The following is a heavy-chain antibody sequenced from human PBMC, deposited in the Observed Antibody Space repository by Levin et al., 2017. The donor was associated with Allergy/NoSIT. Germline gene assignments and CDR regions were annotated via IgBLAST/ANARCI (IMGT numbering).Heavy chain of an antibody. CDR3: ARLYGSGGTIYYYYYYMDV. D-gene: IGHD3-10*01. CDR1: GGSFSGYY. V-gene: IGHV4-34*01. Sequence: NPSETLSLTCAVYGGSFSGYYWSWIRQPPGKGLEWIGEINHSGSTNYNPSLKSRVTISVDTSKNQFSLKLSSVTAADTAVYYCARLYGSGGTIYYYYYYMDVWGKGTTVTVSS. CDR2: INHSGST. J-gene: IGHJ6*03.